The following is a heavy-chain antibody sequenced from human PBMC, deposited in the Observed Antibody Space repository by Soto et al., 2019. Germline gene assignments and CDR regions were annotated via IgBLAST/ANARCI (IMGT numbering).Heavy chain of an antibody. Sequence: QVQLVQSGAEVKKPGASVKVSCKASGYTFTSYGISWVRQAPGQGLEWMGWISAYSDNTNYAQKLQGSVTMTTDTATSTAYIELRSLRSDDTAVYFCSRAGDYYDSSAYFSWGQGTLVTVSS. CDR1: GYTFTSYG. CDR3: SRAGDYYDSSAYFS. J-gene: IGHJ5*02. CDR2: ISAYSDNT. D-gene: IGHD3-22*01. V-gene: IGHV1-18*01.